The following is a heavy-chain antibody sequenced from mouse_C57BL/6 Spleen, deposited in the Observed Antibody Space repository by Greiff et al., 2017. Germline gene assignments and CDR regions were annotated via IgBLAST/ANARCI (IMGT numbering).Heavy chain of an antibody. J-gene: IGHJ1*03. CDR3: ARSGSSYGYFDV. V-gene: IGHV7-3*01. CDR1: GFTFTDYY. CDR2: IRNKANGYTT. D-gene: IGHD1-1*01. Sequence: EVQLVESGGGLVQPGGSLSLSCAASGFTFTDYYMSWVRQPPGKALEWLGFIRNKANGYTTEYSASVKGRFTISRDNSQSILYLQMNALRAEDSATYYCARSGSSYGYFDVWGTGTTVTVSS.